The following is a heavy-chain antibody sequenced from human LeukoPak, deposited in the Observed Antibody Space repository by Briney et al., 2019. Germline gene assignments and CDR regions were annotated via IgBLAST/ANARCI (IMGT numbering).Heavy chain of an antibody. CDR1: GFIFGDYG. V-gene: IGHV3-23*01. D-gene: IGHD5-12*01. CDR2: ISGSGGNT. Sequence: GRSLRLSCTASGFIFGDYGMSWVRQAPGKGLEWVSAISGSGGNTYYADSVKGRFTISRDNSKNTLYLQMNSLRAEDTAVYYCAKDPSEDIVATSFDYWGQGTLVTVSS. J-gene: IGHJ4*02. CDR3: AKDPSEDIVATSFDY.